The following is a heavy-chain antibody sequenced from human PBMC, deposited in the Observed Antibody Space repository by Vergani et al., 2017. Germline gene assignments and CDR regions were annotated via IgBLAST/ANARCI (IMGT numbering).Heavy chain of an antibody. V-gene: IGHV3-48*03. CDR2: ISSSGSNI. CDR1: GFTFSSYE. CDR3: AKDGGGYCSGGSCGDFDY. D-gene: IGHD2-15*01. Sequence: EVQLVESGGDLVQPGGSLRLSCAASGFTFSSYEMNWVRQAPGKGLEWVSYISSSGSNIHYADSVKGRFTISRDNAKNSLYLQMNSLRAEDTAVYYCAKDGGGYCSGGSCGDFDYWGQGTLVTVSS. J-gene: IGHJ4*02.